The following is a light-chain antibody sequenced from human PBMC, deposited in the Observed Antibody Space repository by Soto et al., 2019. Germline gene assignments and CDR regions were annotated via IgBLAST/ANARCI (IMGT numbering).Light chain of an antibody. CDR2: DDN. V-gene: IGLV1-51*01. Sequence: QSVLTQPPSVSAAPGQKVTISCSGSSSNIGGNSVSWYQQLPGTAPKLLIYDDNKRPSGIPDRFSGSKSGTSATLGITGLQTGDGADDYCGSWDSSLSAYVFGTGTKVTVL. CDR1: SSNIGGNS. J-gene: IGLJ1*01. CDR3: GSWDSSLSAYV.